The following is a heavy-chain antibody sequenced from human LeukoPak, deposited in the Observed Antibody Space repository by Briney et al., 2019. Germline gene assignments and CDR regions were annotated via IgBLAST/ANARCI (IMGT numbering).Heavy chain of an antibody. Sequence: SETLSLTCTVSGGSISSYYWSWIREPAGKGLEWIGYIYYGGSTDYNPPLKSRVTISKDTSKTQFSLRLSSVTAADTAVYYCARARLDSSGRFDYWGQGTLVTVSS. V-gene: IGHV4-59*01. CDR2: IYYGGST. J-gene: IGHJ4*02. D-gene: IGHD3-22*01. CDR3: ARARLDSSGRFDY. CDR1: GGSISSYY.